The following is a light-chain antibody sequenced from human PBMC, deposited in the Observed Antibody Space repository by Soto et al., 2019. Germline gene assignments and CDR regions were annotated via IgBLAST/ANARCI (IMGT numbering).Light chain of an antibody. Sequence: QSALTQPRSVSGSPGQSVTIPCTGTSSDVGANNYVSWYQHHPGRAPKLIINDVTMRPSGVPDRFSGSKSGNTASLTISGLQAEDEADYYCHSFAGRYTRVFGGGTKLTVL. CDR3: HSFAGRYTRV. J-gene: IGLJ2*01. CDR1: SSDVGANNY. V-gene: IGLV2-11*01. CDR2: DVT.